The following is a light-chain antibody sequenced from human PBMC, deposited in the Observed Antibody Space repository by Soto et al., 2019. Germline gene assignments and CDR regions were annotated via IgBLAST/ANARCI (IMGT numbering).Light chain of an antibody. J-gene: IGKJ1*01. V-gene: IGKV1-5*03. CDR3: QHYNGYSEA. Sequence: IDMTQSPSSLSASVGDRATIACRASQGIINDLGCYQHKPLRAPKLLIYKASTLKSGVPSMFSGSGSWTEFTLTISSLQPDDFATYYCQHYNGYSEAFGQGTKVDIK. CDR1: QGIIND. CDR2: KAS.